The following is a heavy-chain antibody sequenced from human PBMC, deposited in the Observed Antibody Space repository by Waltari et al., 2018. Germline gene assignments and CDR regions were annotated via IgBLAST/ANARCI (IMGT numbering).Heavy chain of an antibody. J-gene: IGHJ6*02. CDR3: TTSSYCGTTTCYQYYGMDV. D-gene: IGHD2-2*01. CDR1: GGSFSSYS. V-gene: IGHV1-69*01. Sequence: QVRLVQSGAEVKKPGSSVKVSCKAFGGSFSSYSINWVRQAPRQGLEWMGGIIPVFGTANYAQKFQDRLAITTDESTSTAYMELSSLRSEDTAAYYCTTSSYCGTTTCYQYYGMDVWGQGTTVTVSS. CDR2: IIPVFGTA.